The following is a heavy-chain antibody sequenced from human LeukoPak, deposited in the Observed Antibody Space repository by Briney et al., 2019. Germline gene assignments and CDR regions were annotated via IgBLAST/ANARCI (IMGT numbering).Heavy chain of an antibody. V-gene: IGHV1-18*01. J-gene: IGHJ6*03. CDR3: ARGRAGRGYSYVIYYYYYMDV. CDR1: GYTFTSYG. CDR2: ISAYNGNT. D-gene: IGHD5-18*01. Sequence: VASVKVSCKASGYTFTSYGISWVRQAPGQGLEWMGWISAYNGNTNYAQKLQGRVTMTTDTSTSTAYMELRSLRSDDTAVYYCARGRAGRGYSYVIYYYYYMDVWGKGTTVTVSS.